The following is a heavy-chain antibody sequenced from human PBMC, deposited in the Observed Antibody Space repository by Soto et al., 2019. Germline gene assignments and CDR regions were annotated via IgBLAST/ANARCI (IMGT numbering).Heavy chain of an antibody. J-gene: IGHJ4*02. D-gene: IGHD3-22*01. V-gene: IGHV3-30-3*01. CDR1: GFTFSSYA. CDR3: ARDYYDSSVLPGYFDY. CDR2: ISYDGSNK. Sequence: SLRLSCAASGFTFSSYAMHWVRQAPGKGLEWVAVISYDGSNKYYADSVKGRFTISRDNSKNTLYLQMNSLRAEDTAVYYCARDYYDSSVLPGYFDYWGQGTLVTVSS.